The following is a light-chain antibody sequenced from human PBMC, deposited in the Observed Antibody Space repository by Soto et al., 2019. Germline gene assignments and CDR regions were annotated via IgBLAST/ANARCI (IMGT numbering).Light chain of an antibody. V-gene: IGLV2-14*01. CDR1: SSDVDGYNY. J-gene: IGLJ1*01. CDR3: SSYTTSNTRQIV. CDR2: DVS. Sequence: QSALTQPGSVSGSPGQSITISCTGTSSDVDGYNYVSWYQQHPGKAPKFMIYDVSNRPSGVSNRFSGSKSGNTASLTISGLQAEDESDYYCSSYTTSNTRQIVFGTGTKLTVL.